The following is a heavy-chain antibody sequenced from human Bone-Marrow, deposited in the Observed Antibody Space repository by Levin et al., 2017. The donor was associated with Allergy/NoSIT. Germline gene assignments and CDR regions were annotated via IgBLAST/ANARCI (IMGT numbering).Heavy chain of an antibody. D-gene: IGHD1-14*01. V-gene: IGHV3-53*01. CDR1: GFTVSSNY. CDR2: IYSGGST. CDR3: ATGRTMSYYYGMDV. Sequence: GGSLRLSCAASGFTVSSNYMSWVRQAPGKGLEWVSVIYSGGSTYYADSVKGRFTISRDNSKNTLYLQMNSLRAEDTAVYYCATGRTMSYYYGMDVWGQGTTVTVSS. J-gene: IGHJ6*02.